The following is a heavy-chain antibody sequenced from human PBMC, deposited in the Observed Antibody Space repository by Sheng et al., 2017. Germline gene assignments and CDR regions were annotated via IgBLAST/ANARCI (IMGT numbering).Heavy chain of an antibody. V-gene: IGHV4-34*01. J-gene: IGHJ6*02. CDR3: ARGTRRGYPGIYYYYYYGMDV. D-gene: IGHD3-10*01. Sequence: QVQLQQWGAGLLKPSETLSLTCAVYGGSFSGYYWSWIRQPPGKGLEWIGEINHSGSTNYNPSLKSRVTISVDTSKNQFSLKLSSVTAADTAVYYCARGTRRGYPGIYYYYYYGMDVWAKGPRSPSP. CDR2: INHSGST. CDR1: GGSFSGYY.